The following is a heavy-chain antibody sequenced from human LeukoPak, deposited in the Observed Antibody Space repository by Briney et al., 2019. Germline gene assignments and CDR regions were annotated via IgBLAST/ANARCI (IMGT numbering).Heavy chain of an antibody. D-gene: IGHD6-6*01. J-gene: IGHJ4*02. V-gene: IGHV3-7*03. CDR2: INEVGSDT. CDR1: GCSFSSYC. Sequence: PGGSLRLSCAVSGCSFSSYCMSWVRQVPGKGLEWVSSINEVGSDTRYADSVRGRFTISRDNAKNSLYLQMNSLRVEDTATYYCAGEPRQLAYWGQGTLVTVSS. CDR3: AGEPRQLAY.